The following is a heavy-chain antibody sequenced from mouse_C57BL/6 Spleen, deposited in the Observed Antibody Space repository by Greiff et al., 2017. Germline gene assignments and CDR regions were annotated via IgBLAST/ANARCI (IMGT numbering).Heavy chain of an antibody. CDR3: TRDEGGYSLFDY. CDR1: GFTFSSYA. V-gene: IGHV5-9-1*02. Sequence: EVKLVESGEGLVKPGGSLKLSCAASGFTFSSYAMSWVRQTPEKRLEWVAYISSGGDYIYYADTVKGRFTISRDNARNTLYLQMSSLKSEDTAMYYCTRDEGGYSLFDYWGQGTTLTVSS. CDR2: ISSGGDYI. J-gene: IGHJ2*01. D-gene: IGHD2-3*01.